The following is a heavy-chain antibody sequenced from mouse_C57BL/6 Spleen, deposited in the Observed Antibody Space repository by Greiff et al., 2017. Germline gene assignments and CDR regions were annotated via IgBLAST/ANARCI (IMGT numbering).Heavy chain of an antibody. V-gene: IGHV1-20*01. Sequence: EVQVVESGPELVKPGDSVKISCKASGYSFTGYFMNWVMQSHGKSLEWIGRINPYNGDTFYNQKFKGKATLTVDKSSSTAHMELRSLTSEDSAVYYCARGYYGSSSLDYWGQGTTLTVSS. CDR3: ARGYYGSSSLDY. CDR1: GYSFTGYF. D-gene: IGHD1-1*01. J-gene: IGHJ2*01. CDR2: INPYNGDT.